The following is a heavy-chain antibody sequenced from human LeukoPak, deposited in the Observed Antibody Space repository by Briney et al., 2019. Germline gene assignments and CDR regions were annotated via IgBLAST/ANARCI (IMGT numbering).Heavy chain of an antibody. Sequence: AGSLRLSCAAYGFTVSSNYMSWVRQAPGKGLEWVSILYSGGSTYYADSGKGRFTIPRENSKNTPEHQMSSLRAEDTAVYYCARKGDGNGQYDDWGQATQVTVSS. CDR2: LYSGGST. V-gene: IGHV3-66*01. CDR3: ARKGDGNGQYDD. J-gene: IGHJ4*02. CDR1: GFTVSSNY. D-gene: IGHD2-8*01.